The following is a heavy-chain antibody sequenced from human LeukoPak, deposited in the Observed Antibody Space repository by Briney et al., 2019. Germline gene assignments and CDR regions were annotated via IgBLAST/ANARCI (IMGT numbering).Heavy chain of an antibody. J-gene: IGHJ4*02. CDR3: VRASLLRGRVGYYLDS. CDR1: GYSFSSHD. CDR2: MNPKSGNT. D-gene: IGHD3-10*01. Sequence: ASVKVSCKASGYSFSSHDINWVRQATGQGLEWMGWMNPKSGNTDHAQKFQGRVTMSRNTSISVAYLELSSLRSEDTAVYFCVRASLLRGRVGYYLDSWGQGTPVTVFS. V-gene: IGHV1-8*01.